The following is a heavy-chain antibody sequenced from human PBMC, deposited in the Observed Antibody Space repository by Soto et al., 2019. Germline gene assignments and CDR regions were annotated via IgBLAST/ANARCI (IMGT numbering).Heavy chain of an antibody. CDR1: GFTFSSYW. CDR2: INSDGSST. CDR3: AHSPLYSYGWFDY. D-gene: IGHD5-18*01. V-gene: IGHV3-74*01. Sequence: PGGSLRLSCAASGFTFSSYWMHWVRQAPGKGLVWVSRINSDGSSTFYADSVKSRLTITKDTSKNQVVLTMTNMDPVDTATYYCAHSPLYSYGWFDYWGQGTLVTVSS. J-gene: IGHJ4*02.